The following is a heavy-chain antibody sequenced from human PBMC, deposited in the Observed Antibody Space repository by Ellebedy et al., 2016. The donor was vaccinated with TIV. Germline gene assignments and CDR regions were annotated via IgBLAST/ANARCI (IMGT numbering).Heavy chain of an antibody. D-gene: IGHD2-15*01. Sequence: GGSLRLSCAASGFTFSNAWMSWVRQAPGKGLEWVGRIKSKTDGGTTDYAAPVKGRFTISRDDSKNTLYLQMNSLKTEDTAVYYCTRDSYCSGGSCYEGPGYYYYGIDVWGQGTTVTVSS. V-gene: IGHV3-15*01. CDR1: GFTFSNAW. CDR2: IKSKTDGGTT. J-gene: IGHJ6*02. CDR3: TRDSYCSGGSCYEGPGYYYYGIDV.